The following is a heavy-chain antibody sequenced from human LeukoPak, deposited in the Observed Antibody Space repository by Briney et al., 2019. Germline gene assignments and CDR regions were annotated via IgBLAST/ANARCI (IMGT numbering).Heavy chain of an antibody. J-gene: IGHJ4*02. V-gene: IGHV3-43*01. CDR2: AGWAGGTT. D-gene: IGHD3-10*02. CDR1: GFNFDRYT. CDR3: AKELDTMFFDY. Sequence: GGSLRLSCATSGFNFDRYTIHWVRQAPGKGLEWVSLAGWAGGTTFYSDSVRGRFTISRDSGRKSVYLQMNSLTTDDTAFYFCAKELDTMFFDYWGQGALVTVP.